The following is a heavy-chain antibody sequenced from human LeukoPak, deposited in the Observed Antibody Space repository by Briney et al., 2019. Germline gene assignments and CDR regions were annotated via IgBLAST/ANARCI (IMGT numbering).Heavy chain of an antibody. J-gene: IGHJ3*02. CDR2: IDARSGIT. V-gene: IGHV3-48*01. CDR3: ARTYDFGRGPPGDAFDS. D-gene: IGHD3-3*01. CDR1: GFTFSSHG. Sequence: GGSLRLSCAASGFTFSSHGLQWVRQAPGKVPEWVSYIDARSGITYYADSVQGRFTISRDNAQESVFLQMNSLRADDTAVYYCARTYDFGRGPPGDAFDSWGPGTLVTVSS.